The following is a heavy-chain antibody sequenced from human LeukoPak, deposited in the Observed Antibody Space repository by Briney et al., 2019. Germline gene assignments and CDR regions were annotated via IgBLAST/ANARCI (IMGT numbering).Heavy chain of an antibody. CDR2: ISSSSSYI. J-gene: IGHJ4*02. CDR3: ARDQGLWFGETQVDY. Sequence: PGGCLRLSCAASGFTFKNYAMSWVRQAPGKGLEWVSSISSSSSYIYYADSVKGRFTITRDNAKNSLYLQMNSLRAEDTAVYYCARDQGLWFGETQVDYWGQGTLVTVSS. D-gene: IGHD3-10*01. V-gene: IGHV3-21*01. CDR1: GFTFKNYA.